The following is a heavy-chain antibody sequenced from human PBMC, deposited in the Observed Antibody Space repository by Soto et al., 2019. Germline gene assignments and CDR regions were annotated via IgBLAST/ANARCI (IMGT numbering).Heavy chain of an antibody. CDR1: GYTFTAYY. J-gene: IGHJ4*02. D-gene: IGHD2-21*02. V-gene: IGHV1-2*02. CDR2: INPNSGGT. CDR3: ARQLAYCGGDCYTEPLDY. Sequence: ASVKVSCKTSGYTFTAYYVHWLRQAPRQGLEWMGWINPNSGGTKYAQKFQGRVTMTRDTSASTAYMELNRLTSDDTAVYYCARQLAYCGGDCYTEPLDYWGQ.